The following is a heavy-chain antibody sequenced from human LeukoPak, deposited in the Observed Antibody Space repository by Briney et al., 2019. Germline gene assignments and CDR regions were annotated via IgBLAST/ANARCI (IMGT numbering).Heavy chain of an antibody. J-gene: IGHJ4*02. D-gene: IGHD3-3*01. CDR2: MNPNSGNT. CDR1: GYTLTSYD. V-gene: IGHV1-8*03. CDR3: ARGEGWSDYYRSLAY. Sequence: ASVKVSCKASGYTLTSYDINWVRQATGQGLEWMGWMNPNSGNTGYAQKFQGRVTITRNISITTAYMELSSLRSDDTAVYYCARGEGWSDYYRSLAYWGQGTLVTVSS.